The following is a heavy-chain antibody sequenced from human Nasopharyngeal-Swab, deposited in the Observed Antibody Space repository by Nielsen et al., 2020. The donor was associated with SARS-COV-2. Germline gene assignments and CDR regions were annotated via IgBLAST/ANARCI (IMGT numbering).Heavy chain of an antibody. CDR2: SRNKANSYTT. CDR1: GFTFSDHY. Sequence: GGSLRLSCAASGFTFSDHYMDWVRQAPGKGLEWVGRSRNKANSYTTEYVASVKGRFTISRDDSEKSLYLQMNSLKTEDTAVYYCARGGGGPAAAGALSYYYGMDVWGQGTTVTVSS. CDR3: ARGGGGPAAAGALSYYYGMDV. D-gene: IGHD6-13*01. J-gene: IGHJ6*02. V-gene: IGHV3-72*01.